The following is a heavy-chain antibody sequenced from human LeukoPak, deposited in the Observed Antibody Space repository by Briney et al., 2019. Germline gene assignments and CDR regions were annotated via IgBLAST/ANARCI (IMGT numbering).Heavy chain of an antibody. V-gene: IGHV3-48*03. CDR3: AGWGVGYCTNGVCFVDC. Sequence: PGGSLTLSCAASGFTFSSYAMSWVRQAPGKGLEWVSYISSSGSTIYYGDSVKRRFTISRDNAKNSLYLQMNSQSVEHTAVYFCAGWGVGYCTNGVCFVDCWGQGTLVTVPS. D-gene: IGHD2-8*01. J-gene: IGHJ4*01. CDR2: ISSSGSTI. CDR1: GFTFSSYA.